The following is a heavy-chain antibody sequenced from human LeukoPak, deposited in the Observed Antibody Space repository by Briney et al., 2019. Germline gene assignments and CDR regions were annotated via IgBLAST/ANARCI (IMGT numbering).Heavy chain of an antibody. CDR2: IKQDGSEK. D-gene: IGHD3-3*01. Sequence: GGSLRLSCAASGFTFSSYWMSWVRQAPGKGLEWAANIKQDGSEKYYVDSVKGRFTISRDNAKNSLYLQMNSLRAEDTAVYYCARALGVVTAVHIDYWGQGTLVTVSS. V-gene: IGHV3-7*01. J-gene: IGHJ4*02. CDR1: GFTFSSYW. CDR3: ARALGVVTAVHIDY.